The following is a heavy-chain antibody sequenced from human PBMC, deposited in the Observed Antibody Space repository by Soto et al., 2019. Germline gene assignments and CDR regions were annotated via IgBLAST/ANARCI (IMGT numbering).Heavy chain of an antibody. V-gene: IGHV3-21*01. D-gene: IGHD5-12*01. CDR2: SSPSATHI. Sequence: GVTLRLSCAASGLLFSSYRMTWVRQAPGKGREWVTPSSPSATHIYSSNSLKGRFTIPRDNAKNSLYLQMNSMRAEDTAVYYCARDLVATTPQGDAFHMWGQGKVVTVSS. J-gene: IGHJ3*02. CDR3: ARDLVATTPQGDAFHM. CDR1: GLLFSSYR.